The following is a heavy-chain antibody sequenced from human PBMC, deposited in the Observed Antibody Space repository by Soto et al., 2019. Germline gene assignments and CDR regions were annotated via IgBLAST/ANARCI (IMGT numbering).Heavy chain of an antibody. CDR2: IYYSGGA. CDR1: GGSISSSY. D-gene: IGHD6-19*01. V-gene: IGHV4-31*03. Sequence: LSLTCTVSGGSISSSYWSWIRQHPGKGLEWIGYIYYSGGAYYNPSLKSRVIISVDTSKNQFSLKLSSVSAADTAVYYCARTPDSGRNWFDPWGQGTQVTVS. J-gene: IGHJ5*02. CDR3: ARTPDSGRNWFDP.